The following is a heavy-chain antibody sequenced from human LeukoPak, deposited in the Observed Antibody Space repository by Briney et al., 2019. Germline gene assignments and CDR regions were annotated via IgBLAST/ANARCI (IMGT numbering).Heavy chain of an antibody. CDR2: ISWNSGSI. J-gene: IGHJ4*02. D-gene: IGHD6-19*01. Sequence: GGSLRLSCAISGFTVSSKYMSWVRQAPGKGLEWVSGISWNSGSIGYADSVKGRFTISRDNAKNSLYLQMNSLRAEDTALYYCAKDIRSSGLKQGFDYWGQGTLVTVSS. CDR1: GFTVSSKY. V-gene: IGHV3-9*01. CDR3: AKDIRSSGLKQGFDY.